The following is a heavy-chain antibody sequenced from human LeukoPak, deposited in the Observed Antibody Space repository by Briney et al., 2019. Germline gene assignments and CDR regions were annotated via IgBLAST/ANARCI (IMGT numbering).Heavy chain of an antibody. D-gene: IGHD6-13*01. CDR3: ARGIAAAGTPLFDY. V-gene: IGHV4-31*11. Sequence: SETLSLTCAVHGESFSGYYWSWIRQHPGKGLEWIGYIYYSGSTYYNPSLKSRVTISVDTSKNQFSLKLSSVTAADTAVYYCARGIAAAGTPLFDYWGQGTLVTVSS. CDR2: IYYSGST. CDR1: GESFSGYY. J-gene: IGHJ4*02.